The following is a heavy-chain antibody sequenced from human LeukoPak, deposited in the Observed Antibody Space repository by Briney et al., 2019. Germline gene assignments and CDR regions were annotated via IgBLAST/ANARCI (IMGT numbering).Heavy chain of an antibody. CDR3: ARESQDTAMVSYYYYGMDV. Sequence: ASVKVSCKASGYTFTGYYMHWVRQAPGQGLEWMGWINPNSGGTNYAQKFQGRVTMTRDTSISTAYMELSRLRSDDTAVYYCARESQDTAMVSYYYYGMDVWGQGTTVTVSS. V-gene: IGHV1-2*02. CDR2: INPNSGGT. CDR1: GYTFTGYY. D-gene: IGHD5-18*01. J-gene: IGHJ6*02.